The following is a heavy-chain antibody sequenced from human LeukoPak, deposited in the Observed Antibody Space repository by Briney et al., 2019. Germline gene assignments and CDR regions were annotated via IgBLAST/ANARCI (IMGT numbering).Heavy chain of an antibody. D-gene: IGHD5-24*01. CDR1: GYTFTGYY. V-gene: IGHV1-2*02. J-gene: IGHJ6*02. Sequence: AASVKVSCKASGYTFTGYYMHWVRQAPGQGLEWMGWINPNSGGTNYAQKFQGRVTMTRDTSISTAYMELSRLRSDDTAVYYCARDREAKGYYYGMDVWGQGTTVTVSS. CDR3: ARDREAKGYYYGMDV. CDR2: INPNSGGT.